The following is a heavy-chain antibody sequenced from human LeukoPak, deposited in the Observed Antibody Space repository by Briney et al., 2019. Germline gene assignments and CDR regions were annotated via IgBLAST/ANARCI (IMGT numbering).Heavy chain of an antibody. Sequence: GGSLRLSCAASGFTFSSYAMSWVRQAPGMGLEWVSAISGSGVSRYYADSVRGRFTISRDNSKNTLYLQMNSLRAEDTALYYCARNSREYSYGSVDYWGHGALVTVSS. V-gene: IGHV3-23*01. CDR2: ISGSGVSR. D-gene: IGHD5-18*01. J-gene: IGHJ4*01. CDR1: GFTFSSYA. CDR3: ARNSREYSYGSVDY.